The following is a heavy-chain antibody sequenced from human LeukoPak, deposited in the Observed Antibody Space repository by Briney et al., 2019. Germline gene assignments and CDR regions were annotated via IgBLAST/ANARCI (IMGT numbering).Heavy chain of an antibody. J-gene: IGHJ4*02. CDR2: IYTSGST. V-gene: IGHV4-61*02. CDR3: ARSTFGFGEFDY. CDR1: GGSISSGSYY. D-gene: IGHD3-10*01. Sequence: PSETLSLTCTVSGGSISSGSYYWSWIRQPAGKGLEWIGRIYTSGSTNYNPSLKSRVTISVDTPKNQFSLKLSSVTAADTAVYYCARSTFGFGEFDYWGQGTLVTVSS.